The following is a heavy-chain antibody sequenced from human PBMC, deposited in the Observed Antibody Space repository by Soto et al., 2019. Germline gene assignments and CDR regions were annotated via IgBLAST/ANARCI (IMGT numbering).Heavy chain of an antibody. J-gene: IGHJ4*02. D-gene: IGHD6-19*01. CDR1: GFTFRGSA. CDR2: IRSKANSYAT. CDR3: TRNGYSSGSDY. V-gene: IGHV3-73*01. Sequence: GGSLRLSCAASGFTFRGSAMHWVRQASGKGLEWVGRIRSKANSYATAYAASVKGRFTISRDDSKNTAYLQMNSLKTEDTAVYYCTRNGYSSGSDYWGQGTLVTVSS.